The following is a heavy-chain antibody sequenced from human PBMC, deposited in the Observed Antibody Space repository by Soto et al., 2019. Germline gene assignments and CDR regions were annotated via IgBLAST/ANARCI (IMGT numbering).Heavy chain of an antibody. CDR1: GFTVTDIY. J-gene: IGHJ3*02. Sequence: EVQLVESGGGLVQPGGSLRLSCVASGFTVTDIYMNWVRQAPGKGLEWVSVIYNEFTDYADSVRGRFSISTDSSKNALYLQMNSLRAEDSAVYYCVRESRYCSGGSCSIMGDAFDIWGQGTMVTVS. CDR3: VRESRYCSGGSCSIMGDAFDI. V-gene: IGHV3-66*01. D-gene: IGHD2-15*01. CDR2: IYNEFT.